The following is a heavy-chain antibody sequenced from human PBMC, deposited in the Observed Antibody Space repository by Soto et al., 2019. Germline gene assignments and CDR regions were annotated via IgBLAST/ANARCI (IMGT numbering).Heavy chain of an antibody. CDR3: AMQYSSGWTSDY. CDR2: IYYSGST. V-gene: IGHV4-31*03. Sequence: LSLTCTVSGGSISSGGYYWSWIRQHPGKGLEWIGYIYYSGSTYYNPSLKSRVTISVDTSKNQFSLKLSSVTAADTAVYYCAMQYSSGWTSDYWGQGTLVTVSS. CDR1: GGSISSGGYY. D-gene: IGHD6-19*01. J-gene: IGHJ4*02.